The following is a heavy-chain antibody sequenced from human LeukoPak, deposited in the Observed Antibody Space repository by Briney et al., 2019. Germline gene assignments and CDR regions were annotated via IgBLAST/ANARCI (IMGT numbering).Heavy chain of an antibody. CDR1: GFTFSSYW. CDR3: AVMVRGVTPGLDAFDI. J-gene: IGHJ3*02. CDR2: INTDGSST. Sequence: GGSLRLSCAASGFTFSSYWMHWVRQAPGKGLVWVSRINTDGSSTSYADSVKGRFTISRDNAKNTLYLQMNSLRAEDTAVYYCAVMVRGVTPGLDAFDIWGQGTMVTVSS. D-gene: IGHD3-10*01. V-gene: IGHV3-74*01.